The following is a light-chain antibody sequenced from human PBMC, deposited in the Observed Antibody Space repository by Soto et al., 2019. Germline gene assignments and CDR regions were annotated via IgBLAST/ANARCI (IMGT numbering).Light chain of an antibody. CDR2: AAS. J-gene: IGKJ1*01. CDR3: QQSYSIRSWK. V-gene: IGKV1-39*01. CDR1: QTVGTF. Sequence: DIQMTQSPSSLSASVGDSVTITCRASQTVGTFLNWYQQRPGRAPNLLIYAASNLATGVPSRFSGSGSGKDFNLTINSLQPEDFGTYYCQQSYSIRSWKFGQRTKVDI.